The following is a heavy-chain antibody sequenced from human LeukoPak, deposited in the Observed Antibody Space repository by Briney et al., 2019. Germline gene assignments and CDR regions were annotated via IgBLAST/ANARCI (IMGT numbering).Heavy chain of an antibody. D-gene: IGHD6-13*01. Sequence: SGGSLRLSCAASGFTFSSYFMTWVRQAPGKGLEWVSIIRGSGGSTYYADSVKGRFTISRDNSKNTLYLQMNSLRAEDTAVYYCAKGEYSSIWRSPYFDSWGQGTLVTVSS. J-gene: IGHJ4*02. CDR3: AKGEYSSIWRSPYFDS. V-gene: IGHV3-23*01. CDR1: GFTFSSYF. CDR2: IRGSGGST.